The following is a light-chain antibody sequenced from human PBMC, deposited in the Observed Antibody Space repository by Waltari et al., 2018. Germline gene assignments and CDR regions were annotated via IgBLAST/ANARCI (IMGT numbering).Light chain of an antibody. V-gene: IGKV3-15*01. Sequence: EIVMTQSPATLSVSPGERATLSCRASESVSSKLAWYQQRAGQAPRLLIYGAYTRATGIPARFSGSGAGTEFTLTISSLQSEDFAVYFCQHYNNLPLTFGGGTKVEIK. CDR1: ESVSSK. J-gene: IGKJ4*01. CDR2: GAY. CDR3: QHYNNLPLT.